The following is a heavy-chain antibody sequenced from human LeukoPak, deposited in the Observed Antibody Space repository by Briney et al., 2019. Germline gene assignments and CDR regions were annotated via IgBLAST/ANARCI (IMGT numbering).Heavy chain of an antibody. Sequence: GRSLRLSFAASGFTFDNYGMHWVRQAPGKGLEWVAVISYDGSNKYYADSVKGRFTISRDNSKNTLYLQMNSLRAEDTAVYYCAKDLTTVTYYFDYWGQGTLVTVSS. D-gene: IGHD4-17*01. CDR1: GFTFDNYG. CDR2: ISYDGSNK. J-gene: IGHJ4*02. V-gene: IGHV3-30*18. CDR3: AKDLTTVTYYFDY.